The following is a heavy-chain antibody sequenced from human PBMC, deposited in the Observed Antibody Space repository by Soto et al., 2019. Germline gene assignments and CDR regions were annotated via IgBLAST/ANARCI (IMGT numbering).Heavy chain of an antibody. V-gene: IGHV1-69*01. J-gene: IGHJ4*02. CDR1: GGAFNNYI. CDR3: ARGRDQPPVGLYFDS. D-gene: IGHD1-26*01. CDR2: IIPMFGTP. Sequence: QVQLVQSGAEVKKPGSSVKVSCKASGGAFNNYIFDWVRQAPGQGLEWMGGIIPMFGTPKYAQTFQDRNTISADVSTGTAYMELTSLRFDDTAIYYCARGRDQPPVGLYFDSWGEGTRVTVSS.